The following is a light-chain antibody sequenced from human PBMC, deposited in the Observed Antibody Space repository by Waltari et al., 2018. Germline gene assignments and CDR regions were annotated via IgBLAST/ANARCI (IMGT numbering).Light chain of an antibody. J-gene: IGKJ1*01. Sequence: DIVMTQTPLSLPITPGEPASISCRSSQSPLHSNGNTYLHWYLQKPGQSPQLLIYGGSNRASGVPDRFSGSGSGTDFTLKISKVEAEDVGVYYCVQAVTFPWTFGQGTKVEIK. CDR2: GGS. CDR3: VQAVTFPWT. V-gene: IGKV2-40*01. CDR1: QSPLHSNGNTY.